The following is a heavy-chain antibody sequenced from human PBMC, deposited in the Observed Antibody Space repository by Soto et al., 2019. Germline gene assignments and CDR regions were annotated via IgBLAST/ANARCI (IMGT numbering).Heavy chain of an antibody. CDR1: GFTFSSYA. D-gene: IGHD2-2*02. CDR2: ISSSSSYI. Sequence: GGSLRLSCAASGFTFSSYAMSWVRQAPGKGLEWVSAISSSSSYIYYADSVKGRFTISRDNAKNSLYLQMNSLRAEDTAVYYCARQYCSSTSCYTETYYYYYGMDVWGQGTTVTVSS. V-gene: IGHV3-21*01. J-gene: IGHJ6*02. CDR3: ARQYCSSTSCYTETYYYYYGMDV.